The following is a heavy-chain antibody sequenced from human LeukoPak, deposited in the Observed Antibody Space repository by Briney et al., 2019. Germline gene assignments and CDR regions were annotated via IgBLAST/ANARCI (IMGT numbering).Heavy chain of an antibody. D-gene: IGHD3-10*01. CDR2: ISYDGSNK. CDR1: GFTFSTYS. Sequence: PGGSLRLSCAASGFTFSTYSMNWVRLAPGKGLEWVAVISYDGSNKYYADSVKGRFTISRDNSKNTLYLQMNSLRAEDTAVYYCAKPDYGSGSYLDWFDPWGQGTLVTVSS. V-gene: IGHV3-30*18. CDR3: AKPDYGSGSYLDWFDP. J-gene: IGHJ5*02.